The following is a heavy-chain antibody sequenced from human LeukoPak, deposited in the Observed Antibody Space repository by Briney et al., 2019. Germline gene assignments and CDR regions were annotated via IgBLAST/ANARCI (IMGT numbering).Heavy chain of an antibody. D-gene: IGHD4-17*01. CDR3: ARVGGMTTVTTSWFDP. CDR1: GGSISSYY. CDR2: TYYSGST. Sequence: SETLSLTCTVSGGSISSYYWSWIRQPPGKGLEWIGYTYYSGSTNYNPSLKSRVTISVDTSKNQFSLKLSSVTAADTAVYYCARVGGMTTVTTSWFDPWGQGTLVTVSS. J-gene: IGHJ5*02. V-gene: IGHV4-59*01.